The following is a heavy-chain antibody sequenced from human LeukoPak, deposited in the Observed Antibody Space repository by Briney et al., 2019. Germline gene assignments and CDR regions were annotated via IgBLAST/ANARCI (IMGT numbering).Heavy chain of an antibody. V-gene: IGHV4-34*01. J-gene: IGHJ5*02. CDR3: ARSKSPRGYYYDSSGYNYPSGYWFDP. D-gene: IGHD3-22*01. Sequence: SETLSLTCAVYGGSFSGYYWSWIRQPPGKGLEWIGEINHSGSTNYNPSLKSRGTRSVDTSKNQFSLKLNAVQAAGTAVYYCARSKSPRGYYYDSSGYNYPSGYWFDPWGQGTLVTVSS. CDR2: INHSGST. CDR1: GGSFSGYY.